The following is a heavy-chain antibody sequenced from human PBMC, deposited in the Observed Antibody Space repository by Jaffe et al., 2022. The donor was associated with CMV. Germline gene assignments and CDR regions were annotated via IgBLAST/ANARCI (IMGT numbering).Heavy chain of an antibody. CDR2: ISSSGSTI. D-gene: IGHD3-22*01. Sequence: EVQLVESGGGLVQPGGSLRLSCAASGFTFSSYEMNWVRQAPGKGLEWVSYISSSGSTIYYADSVKGRFTISRDNAKNSLYLQMNSLRAEDTAVYYCARKGYYYDSSGYSYTPHKSNWFDPWGQGTLVTVSS. J-gene: IGHJ5*02. V-gene: IGHV3-48*03. CDR1: GFTFSSYE. CDR3: ARKGYYYDSSGYSYTPHKSNWFDP.